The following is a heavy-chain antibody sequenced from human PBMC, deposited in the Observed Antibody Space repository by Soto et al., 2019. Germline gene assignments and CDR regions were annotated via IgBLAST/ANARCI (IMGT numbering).Heavy chain of an antibody. J-gene: IGHJ4*02. V-gene: IGHV1-3*01. D-gene: IGHD6-19*01. CDR3: AGGHSGWYYLGDN. CDR2: ITPGNGNT. Sequence: QVHLVQSGAEVKTPGASVKISCRASGYTVTDYAIFWVRQAPGQSLEWMGWITPGNGNTRVSQRFQGRVIITRDTSASTAYMELGSLRSEDTAVYYCAGGHSGWYYLGDNWGQGTLVTVSS. CDR1: GYTVTDYA.